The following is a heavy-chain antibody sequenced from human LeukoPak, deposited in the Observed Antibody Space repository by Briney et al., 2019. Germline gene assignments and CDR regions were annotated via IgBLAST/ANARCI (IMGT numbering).Heavy chain of an antibody. CDR2: ISGSGGNT. Sequence: PGGPLRLSCVGSGFTFSNNPLSWVRQAPGKGLEWVSAISGSGGNTYYADSVRGRFTISRDNSKNTLFLQMNTLRADDTAVYYCATTKQARRYFDYWGQGTLVTVSS. CDR1: GFTFSNNP. J-gene: IGHJ4*02. V-gene: IGHV3-23*01. CDR3: ATTKQARRYFDY. D-gene: IGHD1-1*01.